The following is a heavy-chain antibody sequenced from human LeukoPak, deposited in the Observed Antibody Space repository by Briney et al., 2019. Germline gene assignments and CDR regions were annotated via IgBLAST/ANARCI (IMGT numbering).Heavy chain of an antibody. CDR1: GFTFSSYA. V-gene: IGHV3-23*01. Sequence: PGGSLRLSCAASGFTFSSYAMSWLRQAPGKGLEWVSAISGSGGSTYYADSVKGRFTISRDNSKNTLYLQMNSLRAEDTAVYYCAKGLTPFHAYYFDYWGQGTLVTVSS. J-gene: IGHJ4*02. D-gene: IGHD2/OR15-2a*01. CDR3: AKGLTPFHAYYFDY. CDR2: ISGSGGST.